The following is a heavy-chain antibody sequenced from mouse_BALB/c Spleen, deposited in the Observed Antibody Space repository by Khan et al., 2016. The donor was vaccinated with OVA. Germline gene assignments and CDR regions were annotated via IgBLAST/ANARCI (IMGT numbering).Heavy chain of an antibody. Sequence: EVKLLESGPGLVKPSQSLSLTCTVTGYSITSGYGWNWIRQFPGNKLEWMGYISYSGSTNYNPSPKSRLSINRDTSKNQFFLQLNSVTTADTATYYSARTARIKYWGQGTTLTVSS. CDR2: ISYSGST. D-gene: IGHD1-2*01. V-gene: IGHV3-2*02. CDR1: GYSITSGYG. J-gene: IGHJ2*01. CDR3: ARTARIKY.